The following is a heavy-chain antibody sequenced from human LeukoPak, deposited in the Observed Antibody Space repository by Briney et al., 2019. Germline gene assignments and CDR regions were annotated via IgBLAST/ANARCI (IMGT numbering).Heavy chain of an antibody. CDR3: ARVARDGDNSPMFYFDY. V-gene: IGHV4-59*01. CDR2: IYYSGST. Sequence: PSETLSLTCTVSGGSISSYYWSGIRQPPGKGLEWIGYIYYSGSTNYNPSLKSRVTMSVDTSKNQFSLKLSSVTAADTAVYYCARVARDGDNSPMFYFDYWGQGTLVTVSS. D-gene: IGHD5-24*01. CDR1: GGSISSYY. J-gene: IGHJ4*02.